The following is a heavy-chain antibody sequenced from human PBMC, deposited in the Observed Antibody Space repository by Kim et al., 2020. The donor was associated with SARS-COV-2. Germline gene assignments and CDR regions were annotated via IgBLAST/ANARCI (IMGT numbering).Heavy chain of an antibody. V-gene: IGHV3-23*01. CDR1: GFTFSSYA. CDR2: ISGSGGST. D-gene: IGHD3-10*01. Sequence: GGSLRLSCAASGFTFSSYAMSWVRQAPGKGLEWVSAISGSGGSTYYADSVKGRFTISRDNSKNTLYLQMNSLRAEDTAVYYCAKDFMVRGVIIYDAFDIWGQGTMVTVSS. J-gene: IGHJ3*02. CDR3: AKDFMVRGVIIYDAFDI.